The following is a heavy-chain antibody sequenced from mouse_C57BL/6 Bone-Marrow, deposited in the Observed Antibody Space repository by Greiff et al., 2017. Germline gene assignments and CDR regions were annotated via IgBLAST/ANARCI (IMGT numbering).Heavy chain of an antibody. CDR2: LDPENGDT. CDR1: GFNIKDDY. V-gene: IGHV14-4*01. Sequence: EVQLKQSGAELVRPGASVKLSCTASGFNIKDDYMHWVKQRPEQGLEWIGWLDPENGDTEYASKFQGKATITADTSSNTAYLQLSSLTSEDTAVYYCTTDWDWFAYWGQGTLVTVSA. D-gene: IGHD4-1*01. CDR3: TTDWDWFAY. J-gene: IGHJ3*01.